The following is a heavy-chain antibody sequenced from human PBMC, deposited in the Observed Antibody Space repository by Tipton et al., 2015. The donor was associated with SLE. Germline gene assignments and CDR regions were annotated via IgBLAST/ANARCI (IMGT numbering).Heavy chain of an antibody. CDR2: INSDGSST. CDR1: GFTFDDYT. Sequence: SLRLSCAASGFTFDDYTMHWVRQAPGKGLVWVSRINSDGSSTSYADSVKGRFTISRDNAKNTLYLQMNSLRAEDTAVYYCARARSLITGTTGGTFDYWGQGTLVTVSS. CDR3: ARARSLITGTTGGTFDY. J-gene: IGHJ4*02. D-gene: IGHD1-20*01. V-gene: IGHV3-74*01.